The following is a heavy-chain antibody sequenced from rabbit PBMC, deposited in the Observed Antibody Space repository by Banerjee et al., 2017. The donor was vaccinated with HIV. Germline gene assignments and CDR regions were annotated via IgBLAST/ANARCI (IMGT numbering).Heavy chain of an antibody. CDR3: AREDVAGYKFFNL. CDR1: GFSFSSNYY. D-gene: IGHD4-1*01. CDR2: IDAGSTGRT. J-gene: IGHJ4*01. Sequence: QSLEESGGDLVKPGASLTLTCTASGFSFSSNYYMCWVRQTPGKGLEWIACIDAGSTGRTYYASWAKGRFPISKTSSTTVTLQMASLTAADTATYFCAREDVAGYKFFNLWGPGTLVTVS. V-gene: IGHV1S40*01.